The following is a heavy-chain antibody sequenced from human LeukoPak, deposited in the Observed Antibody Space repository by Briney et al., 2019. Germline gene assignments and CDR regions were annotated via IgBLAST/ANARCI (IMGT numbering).Heavy chain of an antibody. CDR2: IYTSGST. D-gene: IGHD5-24*01. J-gene: IGHJ4*02. CDR3: ARGMATILGDPYYFDY. Sequence: SETLSLTCTVSGGSISSYYWSWIRQPAGKGLEWIGRIYTSGSTNYTPSLKSRVTMSVDTSKNQFSLKLSSVTAADTAVYYCARGMATILGDPYYFDYWGQGTLVTVSS. V-gene: IGHV4-4*07. CDR1: GGSISSYY.